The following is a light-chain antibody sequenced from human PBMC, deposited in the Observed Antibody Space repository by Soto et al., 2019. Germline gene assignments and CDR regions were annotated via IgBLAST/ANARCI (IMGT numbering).Light chain of an antibody. CDR1: QTISSW. J-gene: IGKJ1*01. CDR3: QHYNSYSEA. Sequence: DIQMTQSPPTLSGSVGDRVTITCRASQTISSWLAWYQQKPGKAPKLLIYKASTLKSGVPSRFSGSGSGTEFTLTITSLPPDAFATYSCQHYNSYSEAFGQATKVDIK. V-gene: IGKV1-5*03. CDR2: KAS.